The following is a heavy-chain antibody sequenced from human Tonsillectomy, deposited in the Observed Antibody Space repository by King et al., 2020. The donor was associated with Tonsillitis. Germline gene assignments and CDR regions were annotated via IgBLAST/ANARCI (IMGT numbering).Heavy chain of an antibody. J-gene: IGHJ5*02. CDR3: ARDPGVITNNWFDP. Sequence: QLVQSGAEVKKPGASVKVSCKASGYTFTSYGISWVRQAPGQGLEWVGWIRGYNGNTNYAQKVQGRVTLTTDTSTSTAYMELRSLRSDDTAVYYCARDPGVITNNWFDPWGQGTLVTVSS. CDR2: IRGYNGNT. V-gene: IGHV1-18*01. D-gene: IGHD3-10*01. CDR1: GYTFTSYG.